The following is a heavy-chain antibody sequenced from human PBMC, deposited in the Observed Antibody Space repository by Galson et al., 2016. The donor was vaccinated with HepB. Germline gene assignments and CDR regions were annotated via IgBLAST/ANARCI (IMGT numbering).Heavy chain of an antibody. Sequence: SLRLSCAASDSTFSRYAMHWVRQSPDKGLEWVAVITFDGSNKYYADSMKGRFSISRDNSKNTLYLEMNSLRTEDAAVHYCASNTYSYDKTGTHYVNFFHYWGQGTRVTVSS. CDR3: ASNTYSYDKTGTHYVNFFHY. D-gene: IGHD1-7*01. V-gene: IGHV3-30-3*01. CDR2: ITFDGSNK. CDR1: DSTFSRYA. J-gene: IGHJ4*02.